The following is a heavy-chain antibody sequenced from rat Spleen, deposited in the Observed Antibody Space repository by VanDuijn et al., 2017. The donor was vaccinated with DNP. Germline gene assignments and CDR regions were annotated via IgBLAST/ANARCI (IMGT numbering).Heavy chain of an antibody. CDR2: ISYDRSDT. V-gene: IGHV5-7*01. D-gene: IGHD1-4*01. CDR1: GITFSDHN. CDR3: AGRPPPTRGPFDY. J-gene: IGHJ2*01. Sequence: EVQLVESGGGLVQPGRSLKLSCVVSGITFSDHNMAWVRQAPKKGLEWVGTISYDRSDTYYRDSVKGRFTMSRDNAKRTLYLQMDSLRSEDTATYYCAGRPPPTRGPFDYWGQGVTVTVSS.